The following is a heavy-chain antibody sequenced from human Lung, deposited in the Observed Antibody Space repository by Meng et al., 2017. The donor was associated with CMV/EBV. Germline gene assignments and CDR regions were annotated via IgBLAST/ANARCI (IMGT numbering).Heavy chain of an antibody. CDR3: TRGRGSTHKGNWFDP. J-gene: IGHJ5*02. CDR2: MNPNSDNT. Sequence: ASVKVSCKASGYTFTSYDINWVRQATGQGLEWMGWMNPNSDNTAYAPKFQGRLTMTRNTSINTAYMDLSSLRSEDTAIYYCTRGRGSTHKGNWFDPWGQENXVTVDS. V-gene: IGHV1-8*01. CDR1: GYTFTSYD. D-gene: IGHD3-10*01.